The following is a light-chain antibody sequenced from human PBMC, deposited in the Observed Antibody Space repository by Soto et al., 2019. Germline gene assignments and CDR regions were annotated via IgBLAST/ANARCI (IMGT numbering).Light chain of an antibody. Sequence: QSALTQPASVSGSPGQSITISCTGTSSDVGSYSLVSWYQQHPGKAPKLMIYEVSKRPSGVSNRFSGSKSGNTASLTISGLQAEDEADYYCCSYAGSYYVFGTGTKLTVL. CDR3: CSYAGSYYV. V-gene: IGLV2-23*02. J-gene: IGLJ1*01. CDR1: SSDVGSYSL. CDR2: EVS.